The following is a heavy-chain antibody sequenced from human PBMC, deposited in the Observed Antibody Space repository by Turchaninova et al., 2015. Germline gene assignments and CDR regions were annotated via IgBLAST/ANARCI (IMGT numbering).Heavy chain of an antibody. CDR2: IHWNDDL. Sequence: AAPLPNPTHPPPLPSSFSVFSLTTSGVRVGRIPQPPGKALDCLAVIHWNDDLHYSPSLMSRLTITKDTSKNQVVLTLTNVDPVDTGTYYCAHRLVGMGLGSWGQGTLVTVSS. V-gene: IGHV2-5*01. CDR1: VFSLTTSGVR. J-gene: IGHJ5*01. CDR3: AHRLVGMGLGS. D-gene: IGHD2-2*01.